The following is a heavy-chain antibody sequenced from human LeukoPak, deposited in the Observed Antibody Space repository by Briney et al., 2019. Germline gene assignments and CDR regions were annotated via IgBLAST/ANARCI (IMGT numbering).Heavy chain of an antibody. CDR2: IYTSGST. CDR1: GGSISSYY. D-gene: IGHD3-16*01. J-gene: IGHJ4*02. Sequence: SESLSLTCTVSGGSISSYYWSWIRQPPGKGLEWIGYIYTSGSTNYNPSLKSRVTISVDTSKNQFSLKLSSVTAADTAVYYCASFLRFAGPPHFFDYWGQGTLVTVSS. CDR3: ASFLRFAGPPHFFDY. V-gene: IGHV4-4*09.